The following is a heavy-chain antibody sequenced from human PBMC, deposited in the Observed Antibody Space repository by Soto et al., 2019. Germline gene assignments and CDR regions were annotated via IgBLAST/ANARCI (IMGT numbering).Heavy chain of an antibody. CDR3: ARVEVYTSSWYRWYFDY. J-gene: IGHJ4*02. Sequence: PGGSLRLSCAASGFTFSSYWMSWVRQAPGKGLEWVANIKQDGSEKYYVDSVKGRFTISRDNAKNSLYLQMNSLRAEDTAVYYCARVEVYTSSWYRWYFDYWGQGTLVTVYS. CDR2: IKQDGSEK. V-gene: IGHV3-7*03. CDR1: GFTFSSYW. D-gene: IGHD6-13*01.